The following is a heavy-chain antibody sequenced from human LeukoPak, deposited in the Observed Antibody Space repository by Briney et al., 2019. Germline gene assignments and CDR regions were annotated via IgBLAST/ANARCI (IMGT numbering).Heavy chain of an antibody. J-gene: IGHJ4*02. CDR1: GFTFSSYA. CDR3: AIDCSSTSCYN. Sequence: GGSLRLSCAASGFTFSSYAMHWVRQAPGKGLEWVAVISYDGSNKHYADSVKGRFTISRDNSKNTLYLQMNSLRAEDTAVYYCAIDCSSTSCYNWGQGTLVTVSS. D-gene: IGHD2-2*01. CDR2: ISYDGSNK. V-gene: IGHV3-30-3*01.